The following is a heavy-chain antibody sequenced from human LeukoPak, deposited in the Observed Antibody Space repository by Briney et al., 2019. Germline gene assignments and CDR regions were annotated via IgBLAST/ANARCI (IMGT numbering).Heavy chain of an antibody. CDR1: GFTFSSYG. CDR2: ISYDGSNK. V-gene: IGHV3-30*18. Sequence: GGSLRLSCAASGFTFSSYGMHCVRQAPGKGLEWVAVISYDGSNKYYADSVKGRFTISRDNSKNTLYLQMNSLRAEDTAVYYCAKDLAYGSGVGGFDYWGQGTLVTVSS. D-gene: IGHD3-10*01. CDR3: AKDLAYGSGVGGFDY. J-gene: IGHJ4*02.